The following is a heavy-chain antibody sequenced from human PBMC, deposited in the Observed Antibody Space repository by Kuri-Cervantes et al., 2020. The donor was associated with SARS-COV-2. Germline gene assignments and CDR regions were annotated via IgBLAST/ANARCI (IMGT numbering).Heavy chain of an antibody. Sequence: GGSLRLSCAASGFTFSSYWMSWVRQAPGKGLEWVANIKQDGSEKYYVDSVKGRFTISRDNAKNSLYLQMNSLRAEDTAVYYCARAAVGYYDSRGDNWFDPWGQGTLVTVSS. CDR2: IKQDGSEK. CDR1: GFTFSSYW. CDR3: ARAAVGYYDSRGDNWFDP. J-gene: IGHJ5*02. V-gene: IGHV3-7*01. D-gene: IGHD3-22*01.